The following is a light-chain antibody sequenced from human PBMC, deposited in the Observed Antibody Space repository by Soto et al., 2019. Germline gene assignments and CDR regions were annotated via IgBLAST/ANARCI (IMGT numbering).Light chain of an antibody. Sequence: DIQMTQSPSTLSGSVGDRVTITCRASQTISSWLAWYQQKPGKAPKLLIYGSSTLQAGVPSRFSGSGSGTDFTLTISSLQPEDVATYYCQKYDSDPRTFGQGTKVDIK. CDR1: QTISSW. J-gene: IGKJ1*01. V-gene: IGKV1-27*01. CDR3: QKYDSDPRT. CDR2: GSS.